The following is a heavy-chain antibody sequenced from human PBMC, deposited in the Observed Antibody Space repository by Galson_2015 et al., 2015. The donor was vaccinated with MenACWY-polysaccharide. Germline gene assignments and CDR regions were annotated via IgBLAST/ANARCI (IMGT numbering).Heavy chain of an antibody. Sequence: SLRLSCAASGFRFSSFGMRWVRQAPGKGLEWVASLSSDGGQKYYVDSLKGRFTISRDNAKNSMYLQMNSLRAEDTAVYYCARAESNRASDYWGQGTLVTVSS. CDR3: ARAESNRASDY. CDR2: LSSDGGQK. CDR1: GFRFSSFG. J-gene: IGHJ4*02. V-gene: IGHV3-7*01. D-gene: IGHD1-14*01.